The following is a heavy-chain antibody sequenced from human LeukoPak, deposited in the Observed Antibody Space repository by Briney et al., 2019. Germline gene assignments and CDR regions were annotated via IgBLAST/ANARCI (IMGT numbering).Heavy chain of an antibody. CDR1: GGSISSSIYY. CDR2: IYYSGST. J-gene: IGHJ4*02. Sequence: SETLSLTCTVSGGSISSSIYYWGWIRQPPGKGLEWIGSIYYSGSTYYNPSLKSRVTISVDTSKNQFSLKLSSVTAADTAVYYCARVSDTDMFFFDYWGQGSLVTVSS. CDR3: ARVSDTDMFFFDY. V-gene: IGHV4-39*07. D-gene: IGHD5-18*01.